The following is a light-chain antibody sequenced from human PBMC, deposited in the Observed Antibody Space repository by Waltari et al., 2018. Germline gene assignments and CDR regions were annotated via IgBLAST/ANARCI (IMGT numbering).Light chain of an antibody. CDR2: EVS. CDR1: SSDVGTYNL. V-gene: IGLV2-23*02. J-gene: IGLJ3*02. Sequence: QSALTQPASVSGSPGQSITISCTGTSSDVGTYNLVSWYQHHPDKAPQLVIYEVSQRPSGISNRFSGSKSGNTASLTISGLQAEDEADYYCCSYVGSSTWVFGGGTKLTVL. CDR3: CSYVGSSTWV.